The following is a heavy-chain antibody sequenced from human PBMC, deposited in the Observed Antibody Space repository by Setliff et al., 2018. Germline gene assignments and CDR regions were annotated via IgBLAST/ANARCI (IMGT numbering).Heavy chain of an antibody. CDR3: ARSFSRREKFLLDY. CDR1: GYSISSGYY. Sequence: KASETLSLTCAVSGYSISSGYYWGWIRQPPGKGLEWIGSIYHSGSTYYNPSLKSRVTISVDTSKNQFSLKLSSVTAADTAVYYCARSFSRREKFLLDYWGQGALVTVSS. V-gene: IGHV4-38-2*01. CDR2: IYHSGST. J-gene: IGHJ4*02.